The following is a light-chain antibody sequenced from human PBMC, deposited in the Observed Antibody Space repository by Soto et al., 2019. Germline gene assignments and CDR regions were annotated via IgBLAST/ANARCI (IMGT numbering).Light chain of an antibody. CDR3: SSYTTSGTLYV. J-gene: IGLJ1*01. V-gene: IGLV2-14*01. Sequence: QSALTQPASVSGSPGQSITISCTGTSSDVGNYNYVSWYQQHPGKAPKLMIYDVSYRPSGVSNRFSGSKSGNTASLTISGLQAEDEADYYCSSYTTSGTLYVFGSGTKATVL. CDR2: DVS. CDR1: SSDVGNYNY.